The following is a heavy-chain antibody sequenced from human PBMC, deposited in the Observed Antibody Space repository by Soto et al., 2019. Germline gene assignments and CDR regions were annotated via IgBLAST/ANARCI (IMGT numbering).Heavy chain of an antibody. CDR1: GGSSSTFYYS. CDR3: AREMTIFGVAPGGGVDV. CDR2: SYQRGRT. V-gene: IGHV4-30-2*01. J-gene: IGHJ6*02. Sequence: QLQLQESGSGLVRPSQTLSLTCAVSGGSSSTFYYSWSWILQAPGRGLEWIGSSYQRGRTYYIPSLKSRATMSLDKSKNQFSLKITSAVAADTARYYCAREMTIFGVAPGGGVDVWGQGTTVTVSS. D-gene: IGHD3-3*01.